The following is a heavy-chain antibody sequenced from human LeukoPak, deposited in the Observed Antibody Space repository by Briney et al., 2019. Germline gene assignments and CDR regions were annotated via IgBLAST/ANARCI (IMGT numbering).Heavy chain of an antibody. CDR1: GYTFTSYG. CDR3: ARDQGYYGSETVDY. V-gene: IGHV1-18*04. Sequence: ASVKVSCKASGYTFTSYGISWVRQAPGQGLEGMGWISAYNGNTNYAQKLQGRVTMTTDTSSSTAYMELRSLRSDDPVVYYCARDQGYYGSETVDYWGQGTLVTVSS. J-gene: IGHJ4*02. D-gene: IGHD3-10*01. CDR2: ISAYNGNT.